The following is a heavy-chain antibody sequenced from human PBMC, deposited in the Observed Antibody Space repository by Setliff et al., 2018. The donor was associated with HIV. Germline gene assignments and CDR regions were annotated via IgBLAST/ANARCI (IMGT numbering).Heavy chain of an antibody. D-gene: IGHD3-3*01. Sequence: VASVKVSCKASGYTFSNYAIHWVRQAPGQRLEWMGWINADNGNTKYSQKFQGRVTITRDTSASTAYMDLSSLRFEDTAVYYCARDTYNFWSAYYKAGFDPWGQGTLVTVS. J-gene: IGHJ5*02. CDR2: INADNGNT. V-gene: IGHV1-3*01. CDR3: ARDTYNFWSAYYKAGFDP. CDR1: GYTFSNYA.